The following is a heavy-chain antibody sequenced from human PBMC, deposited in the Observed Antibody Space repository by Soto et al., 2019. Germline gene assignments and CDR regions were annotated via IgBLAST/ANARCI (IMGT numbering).Heavy chain of an antibody. CDR3: AKDPGYSYGPPPCSFDY. Sequence: GGSLRLSCAASGFTFDDYAMHWVRQAPGKGLEWVSGISWNSGSIGYADSVKGRFTISRDNAKNSLYLQMNSLRAEDTALYYCAKDPGYSYGPPPCSFDYRGQGTLVTVSS. CDR1: GFTFDDYA. J-gene: IGHJ4*02. V-gene: IGHV3-9*01. D-gene: IGHD5-18*01. CDR2: ISWNSGSI.